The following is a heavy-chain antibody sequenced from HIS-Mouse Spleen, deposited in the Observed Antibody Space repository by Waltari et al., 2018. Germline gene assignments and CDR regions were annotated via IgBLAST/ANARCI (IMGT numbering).Heavy chain of an antibody. Sequence: QLQLQESGPGLVKPSETLSLICTVSGGSISSSSYYWGWIRQPPGKGLEWIGSTNDSGNTYYNPSLKSRVTISGDTSKNQFSLKLSSVTAADTAVYYCAREIPYSSSWYDWYFDLWGRGTLVTVSS. D-gene: IGHD6-13*01. J-gene: IGHJ2*01. CDR2: TNDSGNT. V-gene: IGHV4-39*07. CDR1: GGSISSSSYY. CDR3: AREIPYSSSWYDWYFDL.